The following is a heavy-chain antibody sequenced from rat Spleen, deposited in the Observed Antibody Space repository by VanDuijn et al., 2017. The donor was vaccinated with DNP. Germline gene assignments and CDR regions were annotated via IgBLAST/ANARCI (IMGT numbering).Heavy chain of an antibody. Sequence: EVKLVESGGGLVQPGRSLKLSCVASGFTFSDYAMAWVRQSPKKGLEWVATIIYDGSSTYYRDSVRGRFTISRDYARSTLYLQMDSLRSEDTATYYFATSSYFGYDDGFAYWGQGTLVTVSS. CDR1: GFTFSDYA. J-gene: IGHJ3*01. D-gene: IGHD1-7*01. CDR3: ATSSYFGYDDGFAY. V-gene: IGHV5S10*01. CDR2: IIYDGSST.